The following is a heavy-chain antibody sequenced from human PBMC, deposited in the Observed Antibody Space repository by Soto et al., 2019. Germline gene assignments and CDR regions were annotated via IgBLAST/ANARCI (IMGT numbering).Heavy chain of an antibody. D-gene: IGHD1-26*01. CDR3: ARATGGGPPVGY. J-gene: IGHJ4*02. CDR2: IYHSGST. V-gene: IGHV4-30-2*01. CDR1: GGSISSFGYP. Sequence: PSETLSLTCAVSGGSISSFGYPWSWIRQPPGKGMEWIGYIYHSGSTYYCPSLKSRVTISVDRYNNQLSLMLSSVTAADTAVYYSARATGGGPPVGYWGQGTPITVSS.